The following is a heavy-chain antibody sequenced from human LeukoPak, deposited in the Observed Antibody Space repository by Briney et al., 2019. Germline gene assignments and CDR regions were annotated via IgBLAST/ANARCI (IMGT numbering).Heavy chain of an antibody. CDR3: ARVHMVATWDYFDY. D-gene: IGHD5-12*01. CDR1: GLTFSQYW. CDR2: IKQDGSVK. J-gene: IGHJ4*02. Sequence: PGGSLRLSCAASGLTFSQYWMSWVRQAPGKGLEWVANIKQDGSVKYYVDSVKGRFTISRDDAKNSLYLQVNSLRAEDTAVYFCARVHMVATWDYFDYWGQGTLVTVSS. V-gene: IGHV3-7*01.